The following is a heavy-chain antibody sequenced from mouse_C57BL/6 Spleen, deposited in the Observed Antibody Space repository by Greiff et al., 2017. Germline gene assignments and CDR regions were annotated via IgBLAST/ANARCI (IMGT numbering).Heavy chain of an antibody. Sequence: EVQLQQSGGGLVKPGGSLKLSCAASGFTFSSYAMSWVRQTPEKRLEWVATISDGGSYTYYPDNVKGRFTISRDNAKNNLYLQMSHLKSEDTAMYYCARDLITTVAMDYWGQGTSVTVSS. V-gene: IGHV5-4*01. CDR2: ISDGGSYT. CDR1: GFTFSSYA. CDR3: ARDLITTVAMDY. D-gene: IGHD1-1*01. J-gene: IGHJ4*01.